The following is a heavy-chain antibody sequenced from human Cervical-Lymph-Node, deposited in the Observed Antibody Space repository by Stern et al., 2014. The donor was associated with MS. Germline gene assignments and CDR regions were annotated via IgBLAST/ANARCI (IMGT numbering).Heavy chain of an antibody. CDR2: IIPLLGGP. J-gene: IGHJ3*01. V-gene: IGHV1-69*09. D-gene: IGHD5-12*01. CDR3: AKGEGGYGKTDAFDL. Sequence: VQLVESGAEVKKPGSSVRVSCKPSGGTLNSYAISWVRQAPGLGLQWMGRIIPLLGGPYYAPKFQDRVTITANKSTSASHMGLSNLTSEGPAIFYCAKGEGGYGKTDAFDLWGPGTMVTVSS. CDR1: GGTLNSYA.